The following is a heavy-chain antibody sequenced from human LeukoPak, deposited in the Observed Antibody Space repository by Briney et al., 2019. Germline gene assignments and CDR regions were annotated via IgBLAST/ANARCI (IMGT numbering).Heavy chain of an antibody. CDR1: GFTVSSNY. CDR2: IYSGGST. Sequence: GGSLRLSCAASGFTVSSNYMGWVRQAPGKGLEWVSVIYSGGSTYYADSVKGRFTISRDSSKNTLYLQMNSLRAEDTAVYYCARDPREVDRVWDYYGMDVWGQGTTVTVSS. V-gene: IGHV3-53*01. J-gene: IGHJ6*02. CDR3: ARDPREVDRVWDYYGMDV. D-gene: IGHD5-12*01.